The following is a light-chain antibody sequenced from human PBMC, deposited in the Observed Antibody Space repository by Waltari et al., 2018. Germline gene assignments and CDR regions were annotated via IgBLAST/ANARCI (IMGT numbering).Light chain of an antibody. V-gene: IGKV3-20*01. CDR2: GAS. J-gene: IGKJ1*01. Sequence: ELELTQSPGTLSLSPGERATPSCRASQRVSSGYLAWYQQKPGQAPRLVIYGASSGATGIPDRFSGSGSGTDFTLTISRLEPEDFAVYYCQQYGRSRTFGQGTKVEIK. CDR3: QQYGRSRT. CDR1: QRVSSGY.